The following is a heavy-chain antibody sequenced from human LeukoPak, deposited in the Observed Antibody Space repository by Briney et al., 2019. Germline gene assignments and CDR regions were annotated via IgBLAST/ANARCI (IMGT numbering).Heavy chain of an antibody. CDR2: ISGSGGST. CDR3: AKDAPVATITVGVVNAFDI. V-gene: IGHV3-23*01. D-gene: IGHD5-12*01. J-gene: IGHJ3*02. CDR1: GFTFSSYA. Sequence: GGSLRLSCAASGFTFSSYAMSWVRQAPGKGLEWVSAISGSGGSTYYADSVKGRSTISRDNSKNTLYLQMNSLRAEDTAVYYCAKDAPVATITVGVVNAFDIWGQGTMVTVSS.